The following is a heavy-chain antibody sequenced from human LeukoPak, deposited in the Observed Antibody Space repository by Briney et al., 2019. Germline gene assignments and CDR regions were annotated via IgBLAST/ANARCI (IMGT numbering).Heavy chain of an antibody. Sequence: GGSLRLSCAASGYTFSSYSMNWVRQAPGKGLEWVSAISGSGGSTYYADSVKGRFTISRDNSKNTLYLQMNSLRAEDTAVYYCAKDVASPDSSGWLHDAFDIWGQGTMVTVSS. J-gene: IGHJ3*02. CDR1: GYTFSSYS. V-gene: IGHV3-23*01. D-gene: IGHD6-19*01. CDR3: AKDVASPDSSGWLHDAFDI. CDR2: ISGSGGST.